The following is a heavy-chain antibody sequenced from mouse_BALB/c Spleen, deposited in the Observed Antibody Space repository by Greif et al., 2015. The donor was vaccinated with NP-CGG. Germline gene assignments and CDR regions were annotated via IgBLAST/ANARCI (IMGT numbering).Heavy chain of an antibody. CDR3: ARRRDGYYAMDY. D-gene: IGHD2-3*01. V-gene: IGHV5-12-2*01. CDR1: GFTFSSYT. Sequence: EVMLVESGGGLVQPGGSLKLSCAASGFTFSSYTMSWVRQTPEKRLEWVAYISNGGGSTYYPDTVKGRFTISRDNAKNTLYLQMSSLKSEDTAMYYCARRRDGYYAMDYWGQGTSVTVSS. J-gene: IGHJ4*01. CDR2: ISNGGGST.